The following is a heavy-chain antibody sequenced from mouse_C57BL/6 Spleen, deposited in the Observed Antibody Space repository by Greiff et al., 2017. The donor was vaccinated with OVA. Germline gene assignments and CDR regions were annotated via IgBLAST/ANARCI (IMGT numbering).Heavy chain of an antibody. Sequence: FQLQQSGADLVRPGASVPLSCKASGYTLPAYEMHWVKRPPVHGLEWLGAIVPETGGTAYNQNFKGKAILTADKASSSAYMELRSLTSEDSAVYYCTRDGGLPYYYAMDYWGQGTSVTVSS. CDR1: GYTLPAYE. V-gene: IGHV1-15*01. CDR2: IVPETGGT. CDR3: TRDGGLPYYYAMDY. D-gene: IGHD2-4*01. J-gene: IGHJ4*01.